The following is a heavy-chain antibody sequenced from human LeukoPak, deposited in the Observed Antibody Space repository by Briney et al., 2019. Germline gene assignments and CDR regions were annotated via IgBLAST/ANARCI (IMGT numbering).Heavy chain of an antibody. Sequence: GGSLRLSCAASGFTFSDYYMSWIRQAPGKGLEWVSYISSSGSTIYYADSVKGRFTISRDNSQNTLYLQMNSLRAEDTAVYYCARGGDIVVVPAARSDAFDIWGQGTMVTVSS. CDR3: ARGGDIVVVPAARSDAFDI. CDR2: ISSSGSTI. J-gene: IGHJ3*02. D-gene: IGHD2-2*01. V-gene: IGHV3-11*04. CDR1: GFTFSDYY.